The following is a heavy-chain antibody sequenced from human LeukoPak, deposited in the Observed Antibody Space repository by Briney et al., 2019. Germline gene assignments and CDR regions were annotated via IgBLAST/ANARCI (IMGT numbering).Heavy chain of an antibody. J-gene: IGHJ6*02. Sequence: PGGSLRLSCAASGFTLSGYDIHWVRQALGKGLDWVSGIGSAGDKYHAGSERGRFTISRENAVNFVYLQMNGLRAEDTAIYYCVRAKRETSTRPWTSGMDVWGQGTTVTVSS. CDR3: VRAKRETSTRPWTSGMDV. V-gene: IGHV3-13*01. D-gene: IGHD6-6*01. CDR1: GFTLSGYD. CDR2: IGSAGDK.